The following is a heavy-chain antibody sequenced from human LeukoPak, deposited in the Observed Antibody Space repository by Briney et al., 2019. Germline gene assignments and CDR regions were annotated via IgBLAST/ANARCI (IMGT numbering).Heavy chain of an antibody. J-gene: IGHJ5*02. CDR2: IYNSGST. CDR3: ARTLYYDFWSPEGHWFDP. V-gene: IGHV4-59*01. CDR1: GGSIYSYY. D-gene: IGHD3-3*01. Sequence: PSETLSLTCTVSGGSIYSYYWSWIRQPPGKGLEGIGYIYNSGSTNYNPSLKSRVTISVDTSKNQVSLKLSSVTAADTAVYYCARTLYYDFWSPEGHWFDPWGQGTLVTVSS.